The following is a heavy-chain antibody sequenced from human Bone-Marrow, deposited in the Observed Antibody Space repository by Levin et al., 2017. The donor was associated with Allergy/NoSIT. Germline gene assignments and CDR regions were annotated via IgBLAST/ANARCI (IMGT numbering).Heavy chain of an antibody. CDR2: VSGRGENT. CDR3: AAEFAY. V-gene: IGHV3-23*01. D-gene: IGHD3-10*01. J-gene: IGHJ1*01. Sequence: GASVKVSCADSGSTFSNYAVSWVRQAPGKGLEWVSAVSGRGENTEYADSVRGRFTISRDNSKNTVYLQMNTLRAEDTAIYYCAAEFAYWGRGTLVTVSS. CDR1: GSTFSNYA.